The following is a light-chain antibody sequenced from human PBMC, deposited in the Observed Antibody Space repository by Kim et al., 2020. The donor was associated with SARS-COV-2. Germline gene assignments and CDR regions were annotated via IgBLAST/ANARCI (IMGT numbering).Light chain of an antibody. Sequence: ATINCNSCQSVLHSSKTRDLLAWYQQKPGQPPKVLIYWASTREAGVHDRFSGSGSGTDFTLTISSLQAEDVAVYYCQQYYSVPFTFGGGTKVDIK. V-gene: IGKV4-1*01. CDR3: QQYYSVPFT. CDR2: WAS. J-gene: IGKJ4*01. CDR1: QSVLHSSKTRDL.